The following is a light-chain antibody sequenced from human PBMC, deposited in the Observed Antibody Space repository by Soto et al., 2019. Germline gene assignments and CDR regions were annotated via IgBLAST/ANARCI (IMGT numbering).Light chain of an antibody. CDR2: AAS. V-gene: IGKV1-27*01. J-gene: IGKJ3*01. CDR3: QKFNSAPFT. Sequence: DIQMTQSPSFLSASVGNRVTITCRASQGIANYLAWFQQKPGKVPKLLIYAASTLQSGVPSRFSGSGSGTDFALTISSLQPEDVATYYCQKFNSAPFTFGPGTKVDIK. CDR1: QGIANY.